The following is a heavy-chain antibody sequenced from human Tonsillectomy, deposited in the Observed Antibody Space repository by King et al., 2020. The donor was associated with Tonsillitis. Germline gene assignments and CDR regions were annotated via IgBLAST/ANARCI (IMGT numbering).Heavy chain of an antibody. CDR2: INAGNGNT. CDR3: ARVKALWFGELLF. V-gene: IGHV1-3*01. D-gene: IGHD3-10*01. CDR1: GYTFTSYA. Sequence: AQLVQSGAEVKKPGASVKVSCKASGYTFTSYAMHWVRQAPGQRLEWMGWINAGNGNTKYSQKFQGRVTITRDTSASTAYMELSSLRSEDTAVYYCARVKALWFGELLFWGQGTLVTVSS. J-gene: IGHJ4*02.